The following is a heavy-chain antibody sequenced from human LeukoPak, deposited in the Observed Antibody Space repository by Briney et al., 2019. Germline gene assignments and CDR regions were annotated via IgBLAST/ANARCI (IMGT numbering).Heavy chain of an antibody. CDR3: AKHPPVVPAAIPEVPPPRYYYYMDV. CDR2: ISSSSSYI. J-gene: IGHJ6*03. CDR1: GFTFSSYS. V-gene: IGHV3-21*04. D-gene: IGHD2-2*01. Sequence: PGGSLRLSCAASGFTFSSYSMNWVRQAPGKGLEWVSPISSSSSYIYYADSVKGRFTISRDNSKNTLYLQMNSLRAEDTAVYYCAKHPPVVPAAIPEVPPPRYYYYMDVWGKGTTVTVSS.